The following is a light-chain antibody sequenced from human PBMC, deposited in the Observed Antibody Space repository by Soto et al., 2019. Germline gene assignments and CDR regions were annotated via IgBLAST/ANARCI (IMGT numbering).Light chain of an antibody. J-gene: IGKJ1*01. V-gene: IGKV3-15*01. Sequence: EIVMTQSPATLSVSLGERAILSCRASQHLGGNLAWYQQKPGQAPRLLIYGASARATGILARSSESRSGKEFTLTISSLQSEDFAFYYCQQYNNWQLTLGQGTKGDTK. CDR3: QQYNNWQLT. CDR2: GAS. CDR1: QHLGGN.